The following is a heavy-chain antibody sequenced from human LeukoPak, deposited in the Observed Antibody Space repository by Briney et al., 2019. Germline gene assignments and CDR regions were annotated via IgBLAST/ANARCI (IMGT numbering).Heavy chain of an antibody. CDR3: ARGSMVNYFDSSGYYNY. J-gene: IGHJ4*02. CDR2: IYYSGST. CDR1: GGSISSYY. D-gene: IGHD3-22*01. Sequence: SETQSLTCTVSGGSISSYYWSWIRQPPGKGLEWIGYIYYSGSTNYNPSLKSRVTISVDTSKNQFSLKLSSVTAADTAVYYCARGSMVNYFDSSGYYNYWGQGALVTVSS. V-gene: IGHV4-59*01.